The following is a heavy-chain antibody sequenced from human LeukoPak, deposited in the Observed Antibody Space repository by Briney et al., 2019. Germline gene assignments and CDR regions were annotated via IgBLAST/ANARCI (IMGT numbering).Heavy chain of an antibody. Sequence: SQTLSLTCTVSGGSISSSSYYWGWIRQPPGKGLEWIGSIFYSGSTYYNPSLKSRVTISVDTSKNQFSLKVTSVTAADTAVYSCARRAAAGSNFDYWGQGTLVTVSS. CDR3: ARRAAAGSNFDY. J-gene: IGHJ4*02. CDR1: GGSISSSSYY. CDR2: IFYSGST. D-gene: IGHD6-13*01. V-gene: IGHV4-39*01.